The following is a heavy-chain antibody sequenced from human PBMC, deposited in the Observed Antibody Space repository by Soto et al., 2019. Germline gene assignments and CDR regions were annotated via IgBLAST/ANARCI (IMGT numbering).Heavy chain of an antibody. V-gene: IGHV1-69*13. CDR1: GGTFSNSA. Sequence: GASVKVSCKASGGTFSNSAITWVRQAPGQGLEWMGTIIPLFGTANYAQKLQGRVTITADESTSTAYMELNSLRAEDTAVYYCASLLRRFDWFSRDIPTDMDVWGQGTTVTVSS. CDR3: ASLLRRFDWFSRDIPTDMDV. D-gene: IGHD3-9*01. J-gene: IGHJ6*02. CDR2: IIPLFGTA.